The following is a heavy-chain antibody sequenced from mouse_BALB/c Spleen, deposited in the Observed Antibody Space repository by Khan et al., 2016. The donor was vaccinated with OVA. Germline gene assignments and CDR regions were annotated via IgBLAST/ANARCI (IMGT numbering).Heavy chain of an antibody. CDR2: INPTSGYP. Sequence: QVQLKQSGAELAKPGASVKMSCKASGYTFTSYWMPWIKQRPGQGLEWIGYINPTSGYPDYNQKFKDKATLTADKSSSTAYMQLSSLTSDDSAVYYCARDRIDYWGQGTALTVSS. CDR3: ARDRIDY. V-gene: IGHV1-7*01. CDR1: GYTFTSYW. J-gene: IGHJ2*01.